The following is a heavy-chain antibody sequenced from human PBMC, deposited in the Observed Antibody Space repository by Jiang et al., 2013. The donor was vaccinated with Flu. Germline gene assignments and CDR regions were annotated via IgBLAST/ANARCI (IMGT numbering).Heavy chain of an antibody. CDR3: ARRGRSSGWADAFDI. V-gene: IGHV5-51*03. CDR1: GYSFTSYW. J-gene: IGHJ3*02. D-gene: IGHD6-19*01. Sequence: GAEVKKPGESLKISCKGSGYSFTSYWIGWVRQMPGKGLEWMGIIYPGDSDTRYSPSFQGQVTISADKSISTAYLQWSSLKASDTAMYYCARRGRSSGWADAFDIWGQGTMVTVSS. CDR2: IYPGDSDT.